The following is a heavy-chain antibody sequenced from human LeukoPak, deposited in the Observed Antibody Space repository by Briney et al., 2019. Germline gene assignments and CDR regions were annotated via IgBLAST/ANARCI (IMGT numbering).Heavy chain of an antibody. J-gene: IGHJ4*02. V-gene: IGHV3-7*01. D-gene: IGHD3-22*01. Sequence: PGGSLRLSCAASGFTFSSYWMSWVRQAPGKGLEWVANIKQDGSEKYYVDSVKGRFTISRDNAKNSLYLQMNSLRAEDTAVYYCARVLNYYDSSGPFDYWGQGTLVTVSS. CDR1: GFTFSSYW. CDR2: IKQDGSEK. CDR3: ARVLNYYDSSGPFDY.